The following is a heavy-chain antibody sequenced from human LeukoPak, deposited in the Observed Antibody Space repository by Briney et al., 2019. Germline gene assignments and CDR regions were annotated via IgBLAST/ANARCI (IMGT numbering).Heavy chain of an antibody. J-gene: IGHJ5*02. CDR3: ARATVWPLYYDSSEAYFDP. CDR2: ISAYNGNT. Sequence: ASVKVSCKASGYTFTSYGISWVRQAPGQGLEWMGWISAYNGNTNYAQKLQGRVTMTTDTSTSTAYMELRSLRSDDTAVYYCARATVWPLYYDSSEAYFDPWGQGTLVTVSS. CDR1: GYTFTSYG. V-gene: IGHV1-18*01. D-gene: IGHD3-22*01.